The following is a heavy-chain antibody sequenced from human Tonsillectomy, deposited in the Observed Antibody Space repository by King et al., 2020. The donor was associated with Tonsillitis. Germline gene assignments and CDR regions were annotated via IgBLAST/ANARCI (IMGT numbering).Heavy chain of an antibody. CDR2: ITWNSANI. D-gene: IGHD2-15*01. Sequence: VQLVESGGGLVQPGRSLRLSCRATGFTFDDFAMHWVRQVPGKGLEWVSGITWNSANIDYADSVKGRFTISRDNAKNSLYLQMNSLKTEDTALYYCARPSLISEDLDGGFRTDGAIDRWGQGTTLTVSS. CDR1: GFTFDDFA. V-gene: IGHV3-9*01. J-gene: IGHJ3*02. CDR3: ARPSLISEDLDGGFRTDGAIDR.